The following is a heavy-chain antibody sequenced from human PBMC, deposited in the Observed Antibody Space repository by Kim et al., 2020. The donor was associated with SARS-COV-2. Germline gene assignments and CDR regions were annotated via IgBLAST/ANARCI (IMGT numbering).Heavy chain of an antibody. Sequence: GGSLRLSCAASGFTFSSYGMHWVRQAPGKGLEWVAVISYDGSNKYYADSVKGRFTISRDNSKNTLYLQMNSLRAEDTAVYYCAKDHWAFVVVGPLEYWGQGTLVTVSS. CDR3: AKDHWAFVVVGPLEY. D-gene: IGHD2-2*01. CDR1: GFTFSSYG. J-gene: IGHJ4*02. CDR2: ISYDGSNK. V-gene: IGHV3-30*18.